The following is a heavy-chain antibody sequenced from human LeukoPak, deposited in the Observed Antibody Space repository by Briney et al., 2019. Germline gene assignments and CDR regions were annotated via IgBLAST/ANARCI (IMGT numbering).Heavy chain of an antibody. CDR1: GGTFSSYA. D-gene: IGHD5-18*01. Sequence: SVKVSCKASGGTFSSYAISWVRQAPGQGLEWMGRIIPILGIANYAQKFQGRVTITADKSTSTAYMELSSLRSEDTAVYYCARGGAPIQPWTNDYWGQGTLVTVSS. J-gene: IGHJ4*02. CDR3: ARGGAPIQPWTNDY. CDR2: IIPILGIA. V-gene: IGHV1-69*04.